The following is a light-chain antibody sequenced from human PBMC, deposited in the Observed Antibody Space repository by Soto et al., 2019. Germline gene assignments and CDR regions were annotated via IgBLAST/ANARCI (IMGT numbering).Light chain of an antibody. V-gene: IGLV2-11*01. CDR3: RSYAVSYLV. CDR2: DVS. Sequence: QSALTQPRSVSGSPGQSVTISCTGTSSDVGGYNYVSWYQQHPGKAPKLMIYDVSKRPSGVPDRFSGSKSGNTASLTISGLQADDEAAYYCRSYAVSYLVFGGGTKLTVL. J-gene: IGLJ2*01. CDR1: SSDVGGYNY.